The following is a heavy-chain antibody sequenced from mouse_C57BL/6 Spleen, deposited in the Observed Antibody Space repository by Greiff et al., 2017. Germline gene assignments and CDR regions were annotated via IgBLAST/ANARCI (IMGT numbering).Heavy chain of an antibody. Sequence: QVQLQQSGPELVKPGASVKISCKASGYAFSSSWMNWVKQRPGKGLEWIGRIYPGDGDTNYNGKFKGKATLTADKSSSTAYMQLSSRTSEDSAVYFCARLGRPYFDYWGQGTTLTVSS. CDR1: GYAFSSSW. CDR3: ARLGRPYFDY. V-gene: IGHV1-82*01. D-gene: IGHD4-1*01. J-gene: IGHJ2*01. CDR2: IYPGDGDT.